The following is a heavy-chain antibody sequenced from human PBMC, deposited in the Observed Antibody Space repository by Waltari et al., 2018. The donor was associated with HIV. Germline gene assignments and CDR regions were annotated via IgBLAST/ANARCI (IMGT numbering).Heavy chain of an antibody. J-gene: IGHJ4*02. CDR2: IGYDGGNK. Sequence: QVQLVESGGGVVQPGGSLRLSCAASGFTFSAYGMHWVRQAPGKGLEWVAFIGYDGGNKYYADSVKGRFTISRDNSKNTLYLQMNSLRAEDTAVYYCAKDPPAYCSGDCYSDYWGQGTLVTVSS. V-gene: IGHV3-30*02. CDR3: AKDPPAYCSGDCYSDY. D-gene: IGHD2-21*02. CDR1: GFTFSAYG.